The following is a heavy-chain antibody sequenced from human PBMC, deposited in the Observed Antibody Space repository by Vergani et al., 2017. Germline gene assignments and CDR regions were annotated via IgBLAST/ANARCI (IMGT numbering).Heavy chain of an antibody. CDR2: ISSSSSYI. J-gene: IGHJ4*02. V-gene: IGHV3-21*01. Sequence: EVQLVESGGGLVKPGGSLRLSCAASGFTFSSYSMNLVRQAPGKGLEWVSSISSSSSYIYYADSVKGRFTISRDNAKNSLYLQMNSLRAEDTAVYYCARYLLRDGYSFYGFDYWGQGTLVTVSS. D-gene: IGHD5-24*01. CDR1: GFTFSSYS. CDR3: ARYLLRDGYSFYGFDY.